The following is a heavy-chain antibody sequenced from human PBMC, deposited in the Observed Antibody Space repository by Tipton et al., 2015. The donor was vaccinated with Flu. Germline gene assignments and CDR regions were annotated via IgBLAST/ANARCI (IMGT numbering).Heavy chain of an antibody. V-gene: IGHV4-38-2*02. CDR1: GYSISSGYY. Sequence: TLSLTCTVSGYSISSGYYWGWIRQPPGKGLEWIGSIYHSGSTYYNPSLKSRVTISVDTSKNQFSLKRSSVTAADTAVYYCARGWELLARYFDYWGQGTLVTVSS. D-gene: IGHD1-26*01. CDR2: IYHSGST. CDR3: ARGWELLARYFDY. J-gene: IGHJ4*02.